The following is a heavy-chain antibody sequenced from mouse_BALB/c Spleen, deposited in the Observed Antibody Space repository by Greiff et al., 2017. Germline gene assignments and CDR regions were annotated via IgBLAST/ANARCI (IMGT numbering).Heavy chain of an antibody. J-gene: IGHJ3*01. CDR1: GFNIKDTY. D-gene: IGHD2-1*01. CDR2: IDPANGNT. V-gene: IGHV14-3*02. Sequence: VHVKQSGAELVKPGASVKLSCTASGFNIKDTYMHWVKQRPEQGLEWIGRIDPANGNTKYDPKFQGKATITADTSSNTAYLQLSSLTSEDTAVYYCAYYGNYAWFAYWGQGTLVTVSA. CDR3: AYYGNYAWFAY.